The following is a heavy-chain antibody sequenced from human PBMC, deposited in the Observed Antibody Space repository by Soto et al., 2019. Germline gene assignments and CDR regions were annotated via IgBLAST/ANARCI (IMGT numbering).Heavy chain of an antibody. CDR2: FDPEDGET. V-gene: IGHV1-24*01. Sequence: ASVKVSCKVSGYTLTELSMHWVRQAPGKGLGWMGGFDPEDGETIYAQKFQGRVTMTEDTSTDTAYMELSSLRSEDTAVYYCATALYSYGPFDYWGQGTLVTVSS. J-gene: IGHJ4*02. CDR3: ATALYSYGPFDY. CDR1: GYTLTELS. D-gene: IGHD5-18*01.